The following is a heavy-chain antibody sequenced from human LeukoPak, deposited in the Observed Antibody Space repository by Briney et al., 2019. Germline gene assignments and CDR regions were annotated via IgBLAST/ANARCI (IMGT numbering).Heavy chain of an antibody. Sequence: GASVKVSCKASGYTFTSYGISWVRQAPGQGLEWMGWISAYNGNTNYAQKLQGRVTMTTDTSTSTAYMELRSLRSDDTAVYYCAREPPLLRYYYYYYMDVRGKGTTVTVSS. CDR2: ISAYNGNT. CDR3: AREPPLLRYYYYYYMDV. V-gene: IGHV1-18*01. D-gene: IGHD3-22*01. J-gene: IGHJ6*03. CDR1: GYTFTSYG.